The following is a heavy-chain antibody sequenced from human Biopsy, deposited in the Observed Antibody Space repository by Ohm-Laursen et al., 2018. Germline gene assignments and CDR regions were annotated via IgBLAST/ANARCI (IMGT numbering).Heavy chain of an antibody. Sequence: SLRLSCAASGFNLSAFALHWVRQASGRGLEWVGRIKKKSNNDATAYAESMKGRFSIFRDDSKSTSSLQMNSLKIEDTAVYFCTRSAGYGYDYWSQGILVTVSS. CDR3: TRSAGYGYDY. CDR1: GFNLSAFA. V-gene: IGHV3-73*01. CDR2: IKKKSNNDAT. J-gene: IGHJ4*02. D-gene: IGHD5-12*01.